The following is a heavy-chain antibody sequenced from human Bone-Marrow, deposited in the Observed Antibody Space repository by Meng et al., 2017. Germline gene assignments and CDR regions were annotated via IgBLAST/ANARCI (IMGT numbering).Heavy chain of an antibody. J-gene: IGHJ4*02. Sequence: ETLSLTCAASGFTFSNAWMSWIRQAPGKGLEWVGRIKSKTDGGTTDYAAPVQGRFTISGDDSKNTLYLQMNSLRDEDTAVYYCARDYYGSVDYWGQGTLVTVSS. CDR3: ARDYYGSVDY. V-gene: IGHV3-15*05. D-gene: IGHD3-10*01. CDR1: GFTFSNAW. CDR2: IKSKTDGGTT.